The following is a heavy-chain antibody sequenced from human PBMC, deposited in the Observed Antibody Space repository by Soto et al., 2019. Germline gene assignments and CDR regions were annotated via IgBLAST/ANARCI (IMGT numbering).Heavy chain of an antibody. J-gene: IGHJ5*02. CDR2: IYFSGTT. CDR3: ARHSYSSGSEYGFWFDP. CDR1: GGSISSSTYY. D-gene: IGHD3-10*01. V-gene: IGHV4-39*01. Sequence: QLQLQESGPGLVKASETLSLTCTVSGGSISSSTYYWGWIRQPPGKGLEWIGNIYFSGTTHYNPSLKNRVTISVDTSKNQFSLRLSSVTAADTAVYYCARHSYSSGSEYGFWFDPWGQGTLVTVSS.